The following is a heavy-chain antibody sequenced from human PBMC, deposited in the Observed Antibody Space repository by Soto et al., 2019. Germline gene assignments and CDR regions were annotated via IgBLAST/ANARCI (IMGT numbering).Heavy chain of an antibody. CDR2: IYPGDSDA. CDR3: ARQSDYNILTGYWYYFDS. Sequence: GESLKISCKASGYSFSSYWIAWVRQMPGKGLEWMGIIYPGDSDARYSPSFEGQVTISVDTSINTAYLQWSYLKASDSAMYFCARQSDYNILTGYWYYFDSWGHGSLVTVSS. D-gene: IGHD3-9*01. J-gene: IGHJ4*01. V-gene: IGHV5-51*01. CDR1: GYSFSSYW.